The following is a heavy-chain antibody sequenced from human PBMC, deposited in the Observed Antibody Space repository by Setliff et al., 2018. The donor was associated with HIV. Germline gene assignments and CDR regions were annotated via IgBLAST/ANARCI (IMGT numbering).Heavy chain of an antibody. CDR1: GFTFSSYS. CDR3: AKNIAGVCYSGLDY. Sequence: GGSLRLSCAASGFTFSSYSMNWVRQAPGKGLEWVSSITSTSDYIYYADSVKGRFTISRDNSKNTLYLQMNSLGAADTAVYYCAKNIAGVCYSGLDYWGQGALVTVSS. J-gene: IGHJ4*02. CDR2: ITSTSDYI. D-gene: IGHD2-15*01. V-gene: IGHV3-21*04.